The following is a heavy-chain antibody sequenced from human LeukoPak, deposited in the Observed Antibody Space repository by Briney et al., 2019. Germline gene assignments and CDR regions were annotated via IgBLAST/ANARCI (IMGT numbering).Heavy chain of an antibody. J-gene: IGHJ4*02. D-gene: IGHD6-19*01. CDR1: GFTFSSYG. CDR2: IWYDGSNK. Sequence: GGSLRLSCAASGFTFSSYGMHWVRQAPGKGLEWVAVIWYDGSNKYYADSVKGRFTISRDNSENTLLLQMNSLRAEDTAVYYCAKVREKQWLYYFDYWGQGTLVTVSS. V-gene: IGHV3-33*06. CDR3: AKVREKQWLYYFDY.